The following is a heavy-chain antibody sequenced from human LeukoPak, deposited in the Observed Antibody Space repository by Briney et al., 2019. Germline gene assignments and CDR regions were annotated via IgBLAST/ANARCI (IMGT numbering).Heavy chain of an antibody. Sequence: ASVKVSCKASGYTFTRYYMHWVRQAPGQGLEWMGWINPDTGGTNYAQKFQGRVTMTRDTSISTAYMELSRLRSDDTAVYYCARATHRAGDAFDIWGQGTMVTVSS. V-gene: IGHV1-2*02. CDR2: INPDTGGT. CDR1: GYTFTRYY. CDR3: ARATHRAGDAFDI. J-gene: IGHJ3*02. D-gene: IGHD3-10*01.